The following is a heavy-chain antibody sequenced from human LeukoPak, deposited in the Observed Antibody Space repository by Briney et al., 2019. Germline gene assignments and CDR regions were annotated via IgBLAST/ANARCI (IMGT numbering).Heavy chain of an antibody. V-gene: IGHV1-18*01. CDR1: GFSFTRYG. J-gene: IGHJ4*02. CDR3: ARDPTNPSGRYAHFDY. Sequence: ASVKVSSKDSGFSFTRYGITWGRQAPRQEREWMGWISADNGVTTYAQKLQGTVTMTRDTSTSTAYMELRSLSSDDPAVYYCARDPTNPSGRYAHFDYWGQGTLVTVSS. CDR2: ISADNGVT. D-gene: IGHD6-19*01.